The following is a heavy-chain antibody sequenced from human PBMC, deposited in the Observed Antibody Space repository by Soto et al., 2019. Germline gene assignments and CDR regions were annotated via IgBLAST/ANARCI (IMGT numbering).Heavy chain of an antibody. CDR1: GFTFSSYW. CDR2: IKQDGSEK. J-gene: IGHJ6*02. CDR3: ARVFLACSGGSCYSGLYGMDV. D-gene: IGHD2-15*01. Sequence: QRLSCAASGFTFSSYWMSWVRQAPGKGLEWVANIKQDGSEKYYVDSVKGRFTISRDNAKNSLYLQMNSLRAEDTAVYYCARVFLACSGGSCYSGLYGMDVWGQGTTVTVSS. V-gene: IGHV3-7*01.